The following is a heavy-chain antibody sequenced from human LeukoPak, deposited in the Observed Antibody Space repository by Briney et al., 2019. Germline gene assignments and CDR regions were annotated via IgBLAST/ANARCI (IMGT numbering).Heavy chain of an antibody. CDR2: ISYDGSNK. V-gene: IGHV3-30*18. CDR1: GFTFSSYG. D-gene: IGHD3-22*01. Sequence: GRSLRLSCAASGFTFSSYGMHWVRQAPGKGLEWVAVISYDGSNKYYADSVKGRFTISRDNSKNTLYLQMNSLRAEDTVVYYCAKENYYDSSGYYSYFDYWGQGTLVTVSS. CDR3: AKENYYDSSGYYSYFDY. J-gene: IGHJ4*02.